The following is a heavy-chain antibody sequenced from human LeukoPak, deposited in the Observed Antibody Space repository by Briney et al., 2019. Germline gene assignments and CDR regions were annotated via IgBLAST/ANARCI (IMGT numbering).Heavy chain of an antibody. V-gene: IGHV4-4*07. D-gene: IGHD6-19*01. CDR1: GGSISSYY. CDR2: IYTSGST. CDR3: ARDHYTFNPRPGGWYGDFDY. Sequence: PSETLSLTCTVSGGSISSYYWSWIRQPAGKGVEWIGRIYTSGSTNYNPSLKSRVTISVDKSKNQFSLKLKFMTAADTAVYYCARDHYTFNPRPGGWYGDFDYWGQGTLVTVSS. J-gene: IGHJ4*02.